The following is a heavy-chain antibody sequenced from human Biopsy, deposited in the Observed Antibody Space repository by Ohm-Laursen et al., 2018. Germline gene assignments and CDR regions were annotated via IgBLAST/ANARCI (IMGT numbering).Heavy chain of an antibody. CDR3: AADINVWNVNY. J-gene: IGHJ4*02. V-gene: IGHV1-24*01. Sequence: EASVKVSCKVSGYTLVELSMHWVRQAPGKGLEWMGMSDPEDGQTIYAQNFQGRLTMTEDTSTNTAYMEVWRLRSDDTAVYYCAADINVWNVNYWGQGTQVSVSS. CDR2: SDPEDGQT. CDR1: GYTLVELS. D-gene: IGHD1-1*01.